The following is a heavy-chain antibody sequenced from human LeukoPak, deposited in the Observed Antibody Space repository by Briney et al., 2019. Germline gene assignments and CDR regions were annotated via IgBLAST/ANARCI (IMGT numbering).Heavy chain of an antibody. CDR1: GFTFSSYS. CDR2: ISSSSSYI. V-gene: IGHV3-21*01. CDR3: GRGFAYGDYGL. J-gene: IGHJ4*02. Sequence: GGSLRLSCAASGFTFSSYSMNWVRQAPGKGLEWVSSISSSSSYIYYADSVKRRFTISRDNAKHSLYLQMNSLRAEDAAVYYCGRGFAYGDYGLWGQGTLVTVSS. D-gene: IGHD4-17*01.